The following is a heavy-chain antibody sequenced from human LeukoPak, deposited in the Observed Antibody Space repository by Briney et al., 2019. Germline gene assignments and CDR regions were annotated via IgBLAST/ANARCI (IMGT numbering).Heavy chain of an antibody. Sequence: GGSLRLSCAASGFTFSSYSMNWVRQAPGKGLEWVSPISGSGGSTYYADSVKGRFTISRVNSKNTLYLQMNSLRAEDTAVYYCAKEASGSYYPLPMDVWGQGTTVTVSS. V-gene: IGHV3-23*01. CDR2: ISGSGGST. D-gene: IGHD3-10*01. CDR1: GFTFSSYS. CDR3: AKEASGSYYPLPMDV. J-gene: IGHJ6*02.